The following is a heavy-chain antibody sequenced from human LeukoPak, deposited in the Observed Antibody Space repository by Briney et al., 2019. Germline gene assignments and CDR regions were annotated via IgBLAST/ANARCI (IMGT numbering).Heavy chain of an antibody. V-gene: IGHV4-61*08. D-gene: IGHD4-17*01. Sequence: SETLSLTCTVSGGSFSSGGYYWSWIRQPPGKGLEWFGEINHSGSTNYIPSLKSRVTISVDTSKNQFSLKLSSVTAADTAVYYCARGPGTTVTTDSWFDPWGQGTLVTVSS. CDR3: ARGPGTTVTTDSWFDP. CDR1: GGSFSSGGYY. J-gene: IGHJ5*02. CDR2: INHSGST.